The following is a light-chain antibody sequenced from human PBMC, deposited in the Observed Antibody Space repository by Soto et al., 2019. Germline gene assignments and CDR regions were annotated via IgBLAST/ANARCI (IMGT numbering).Light chain of an antibody. CDR1: SSDVGGYNF. Sequence: QSVLTQPPSASGSPGQSVTISCTGTSSDVGGYNFVSWYQQHPNKAPKLMIYEVSKRPSGVPGRFSGSKSGNTASLTVAGLQAEDEADYYCSSYAGSNNVVVFGGGTKVTVL. V-gene: IGLV2-8*01. CDR2: EVS. CDR3: SSYAGSNNVVV. J-gene: IGLJ2*01.